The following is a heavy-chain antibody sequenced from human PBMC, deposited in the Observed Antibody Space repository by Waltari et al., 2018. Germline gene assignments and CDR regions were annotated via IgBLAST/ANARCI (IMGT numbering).Heavy chain of an antibody. CDR3: AKEGYDYIWGGYPTR. D-gene: IGHD3-16*02. Sequence: QVQLVESGGGVVQPGGSLRLSCAASGFTFSSYGMHWVRQAPGKGLEWVAFIRYDGSNKYYADSVKGRFTISRDNSKNTLYLQMNSLRAEDTAVYYCAKEGYDYIWGGYPTRWGQGTLVTVSS. CDR1: GFTFSSYG. J-gene: IGHJ4*02. CDR2: IRYDGSNK. V-gene: IGHV3-30*02.